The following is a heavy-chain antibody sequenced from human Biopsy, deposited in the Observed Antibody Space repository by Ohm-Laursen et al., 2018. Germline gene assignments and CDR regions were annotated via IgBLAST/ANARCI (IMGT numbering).Heavy chain of an antibody. CDR2: ISGSGVTK. V-gene: IGHV3-11*01. Sequence: LSLTCAASGFTFGDYYMSWIRQAPGKGLEWLSYISGSGVTKMYADSVKGRFTVSRDNAKNSPYLEMNNLTVEDTAVYYCATDGAGSYNENWGQGTLVSVSS. J-gene: IGHJ4*02. CDR3: ATDGAGSYNEN. CDR1: GFTFGDYY. D-gene: IGHD3-10*01.